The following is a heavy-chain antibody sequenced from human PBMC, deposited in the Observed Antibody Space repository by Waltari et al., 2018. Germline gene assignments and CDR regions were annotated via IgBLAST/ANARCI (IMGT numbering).Heavy chain of an antibody. CDR3: ARDGFYGSGSYYDYYGMDV. V-gene: IGHV3-74*01. Sequence: EVQLVESGGGLVQPGGSLRLSCAVSGFTFSSYWMHWVRQAPGKGLVWGSRINSDGSRTSYADSVKGRFTISRDNAKNTLYLQMNSLRAEDTAVYYCARDGFYGSGSYYDYYGMDVWGQGTTVTVSS. D-gene: IGHD3-10*01. CDR2: INSDGSRT. J-gene: IGHJ6*02. CDR1: GFTFSSYW.